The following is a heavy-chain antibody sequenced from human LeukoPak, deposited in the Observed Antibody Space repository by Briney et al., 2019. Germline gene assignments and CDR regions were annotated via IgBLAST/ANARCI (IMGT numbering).Heavy chain of an antibody. D-gene: IGHD2-15*01. CDR1: GFTFSSYS. CDR3: ARDMTGVAAHY. CDR2: ISSSSSYI. V-gene: IGHV3-21*01. J-gene: IGHJ4*02. Sequence: GGSLRLSCAASGFTFSSYSMNWVRQAPGKGLEWVSSISSSSSYIYYADSVKGRFTISRDNAKNSPYLQMNSLRAEDTAVYYCARDMTGVAAHYWGQGTLVTVSS.